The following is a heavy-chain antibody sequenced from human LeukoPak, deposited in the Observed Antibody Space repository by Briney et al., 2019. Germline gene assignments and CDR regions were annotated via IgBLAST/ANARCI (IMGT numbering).Heavy chain of an antibody. V-gene: IGHV4-34*01. CDR3: ARPHLRRDYYYYYGMDV. CDR2: VNHSGST. CDR1: GGSFSGYY. J-gene: IGHJ6*04. Sequence: SETLSLTCAVYGGSFSGYYWSWIRQPPGKGLEWIGEVNHSGSTNYNPSLKSRVTISVDTSKNQFSLKLSSATAADTAVYCCARPHLRRDYYYYYGMDVWGKGTTVTVSS.